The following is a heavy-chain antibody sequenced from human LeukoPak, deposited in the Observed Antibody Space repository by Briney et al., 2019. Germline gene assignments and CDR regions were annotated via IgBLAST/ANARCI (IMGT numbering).Heavy chain of an antibody. V-gene: IGHV3-7*04. CDR2: IKHDGSEK. D-gene: IGHD5-12*01. J-gene: IGHJ4*02. CDR1: GFIFSSHW. Sequence: GGSLRLSCAASGFIFSSHWMSWVRQAPGKGLEWVANIKHDGSEKYYVDSVKGRFTISRDNAKNSLYLQMNGLRVEDTAVYYCARGYRGYVFYDYWGQGTLVTVSS. CDR3: ARGYRGYVFYDY.